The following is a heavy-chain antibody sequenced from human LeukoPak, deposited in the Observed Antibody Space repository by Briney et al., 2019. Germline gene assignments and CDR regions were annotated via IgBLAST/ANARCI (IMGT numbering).Heavy chain of an antibody. V-gene: IGHV4-61*02. CDR2: IYTSGST. J-gene: IGHJ5*02. CDR1: GGSISSGSYY. D-gene: IGHD2-8*01. Sequence: PSETLSLTCTVSGGSISSGSYYWSWIRQPAGKGLEWIGRIYTSGSTNYNPPLKSRVTISVDTSKNQFSLKLSSVTAADTAVYYCARGFSCTNGVCYRGWFDPWGQGTLVTVSS. CDR3: ARGFSCTNGVCYRGWFDP.